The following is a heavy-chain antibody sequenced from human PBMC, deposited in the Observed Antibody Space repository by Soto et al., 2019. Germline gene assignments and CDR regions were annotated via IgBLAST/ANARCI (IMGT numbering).Heavy chain of an antibody. V-gene: IGHV3-30-3*01. Sequence: QVQLVESGGGVVQPGRSLRLSCAASGFTFSSYAMHWVRQAPGKGLEWVAVISYDGSNKNYADSVKGRFTISRDNSKNTLYVQMNSLRAEDTAVYYCARAAGYKGDFEYWGQGTLVTVSS. CDR2: ISYDGSNK. D-gene: IGHD3-9*01. CDR1: GFTFSSYA. J-gene: IGHJ4*02. CDR3: ARAAGYKGDFEY.